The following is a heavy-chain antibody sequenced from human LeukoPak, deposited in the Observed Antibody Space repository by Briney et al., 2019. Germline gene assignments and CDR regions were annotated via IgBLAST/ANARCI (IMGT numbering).Heavy chain of an antibody. CDR2: INHSGST. CDR3: ARGPVLGHSDSYYYYGMDV. J-gene: IGHJ6*02. Sequence: SETLSLTCAVYGGSFSGYYWSWIRQPPGKGLEWTGEINHSGSTNYNPSLKSRVTISVDTSKNQFSLKLSSVTAADTAVYYCARGPVLGHSDSYYYYGMDVWGQGTTVTVSS. V-gene: IGHV4-34*01. CDR1: GGSFSGYY. D-gene: IGHD2-8*02.